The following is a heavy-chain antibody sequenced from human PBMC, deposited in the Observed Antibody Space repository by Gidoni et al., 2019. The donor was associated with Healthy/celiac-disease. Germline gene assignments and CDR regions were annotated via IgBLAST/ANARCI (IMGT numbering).Heavy chain of an antibody. CDR3: ARDIAARGRAFDI. CDR1: GVSTSSGSYY. Sequence: QVQLQESVPGLVKPSQTLSLTCTVYGVSTSSGSYYWSWIRQPAGKVLEWIGRIYTSGSTNYNTSLKSRVTISVDTSKNQFSLKLSSVTAADTAVYYWARDIAARGRAFDIWGQGTMVTVSS. D-gene: IGHD6-6*01. J-gene: IGHJ3*02. CDR2: IYTSGST. V-gene: IGHV4-61*02.